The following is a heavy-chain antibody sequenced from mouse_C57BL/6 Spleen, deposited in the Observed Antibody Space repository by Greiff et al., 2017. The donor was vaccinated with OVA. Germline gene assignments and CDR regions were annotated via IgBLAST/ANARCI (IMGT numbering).Heavy chain of an antibody. CDR3: ARRDGSSHWYFDV. CDR1: GYTFTSYW. D-gene: IGHD1-1*01. CDR2: IDPSDSYT. Sequence: VQLQQPGAELVMPGASVKLSCKASGYTFTSYWMHWVKQRPGQGLEWIGEIDPSDSYTNYNQKFKGKSTLTVDKSSSTDYMQLSSLTSEDSAVYYCARRDGSSHWYFDVWGTGTTVTVSS. V-gene: IGHV1-69*01. J-gene: IGHJ1*03.